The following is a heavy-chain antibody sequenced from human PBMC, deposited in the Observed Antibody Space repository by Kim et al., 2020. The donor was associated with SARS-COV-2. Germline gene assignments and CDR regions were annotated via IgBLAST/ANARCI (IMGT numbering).Heavy chain of an antibody. V-gene: IGHV3-33*01. CDR3: ASYTVAGLDY. CDR2: R. D-gene: IGHD6-19*01. Sequence: RYYAESVKGRFTISRDNSKNTLYLQMNSLRAEDTAVYYCASYTVAGLDYWGQGTLVTVSS. J-gene: IGHJ4*02.